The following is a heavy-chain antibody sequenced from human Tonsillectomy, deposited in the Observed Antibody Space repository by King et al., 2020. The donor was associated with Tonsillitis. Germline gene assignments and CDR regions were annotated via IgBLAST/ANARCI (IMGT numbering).Heavy chain of an antibody. CDR3: ARDYASASDFAFEY. CDR2: LSYDGSTK. V-gene: IGHV3-30-3*01. CDR1: GFTFSSSA. D-gene: IGHD2-2*01. J-gene: IGHJ4*02. Sequence: HVQLVESGGGVVQPGRSLRLSCAASGFTFSSSAMHWVRQAPGKGLEWGARLSYDGSTKYYADSVKGRFTISRDNSKNTLYLQMNSLRPEDTALYYCARDYASASDFAFEYWGQGILVTVSS.